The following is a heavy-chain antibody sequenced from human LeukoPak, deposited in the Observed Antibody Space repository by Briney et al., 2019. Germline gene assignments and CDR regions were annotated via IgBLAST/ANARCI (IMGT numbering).Heavy chain of an antibody. CDR3: VRDNAYTFDY. J-gene: IGHJ4*01. V-gene: IGHV3-66*01. Sequence: GGSLRLSCAASGFTVSSNYMSWVRQAPGKGLEWVSVIYSGGSTYYVDSVKGRFTISRDNAKSTLSLQMNSLRAEDTAIYYCVRDNAYTFDYWGQGTLVTVSS. CDR1: GFTVSSNY. D-gene: IGHD5-24*01. CDR2: IYSGGST.